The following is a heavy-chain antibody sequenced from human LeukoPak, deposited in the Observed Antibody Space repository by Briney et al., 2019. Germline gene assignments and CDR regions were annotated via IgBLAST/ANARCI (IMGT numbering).Heavy chain of an antibody. J-gene: IGHJ4*02. CDR2: ISYDGSNK. D-gene: IGHD5-18*01. CDR3: ARDGGGYSYGYRTY. V-gene: IGHV3-30-3*01. CDR1: GFTFSSYA. Sequence: HPGRSLRLSCAASGFTFSSYAMHWVRQAPGKGLEWVAVISYDGSNKYYADSVKGRFTISRDNSKNTLYLQMNSLRAEDMAVYYCARDGGGYSYGYRTYWGQGTLVTVSS.